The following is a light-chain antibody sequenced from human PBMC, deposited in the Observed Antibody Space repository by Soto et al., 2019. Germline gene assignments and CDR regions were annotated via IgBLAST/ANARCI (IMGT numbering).Light chain of an antibody. Sequence: QSALTQPASVSASPGQSIAISCTGTSSDVGGYNYVSWYQQHPGKAPKLMIYDVSNRPSGVSNRFSGSQSGNTASLTISGLQAEDDADDYCSSYTSSTTYVFGTGTKLPVL. CDR2: DVS. J-gene: IGLJ1*01. V-gene: IGLV2-14*01. CDR3: SSYTSSTTYV. CDR1: SSDVGGYNY.